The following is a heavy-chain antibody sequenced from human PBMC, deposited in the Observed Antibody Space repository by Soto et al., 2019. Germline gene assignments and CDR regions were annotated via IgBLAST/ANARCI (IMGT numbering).Heavy chain of an antibody. V-gene: IGHV4-39*01. J-gene: IGHJ6*02. CDR1: GYSVTSSDYY. Sequence: PSETLSLTCSVSGYSVTSSDYYWAWIRQPPGKGLGWIGSMFYSGLTYYNPSLKSRVTLSVDTSKNQFSVRLNSVTAADTAVYYCAPLSVSLSGPYGIHVWGQGTTVTVS. CDR3: APLSVSLSGPYGIHV. D-gene: IGHD2-15*01. CDR2: MFYSGLT.